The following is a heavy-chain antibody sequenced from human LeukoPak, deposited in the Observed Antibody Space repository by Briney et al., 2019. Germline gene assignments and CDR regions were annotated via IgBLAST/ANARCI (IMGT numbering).Heavy chain of an antibody. D-gene: IGHD6-19*01. CDR1: GFTFSSYW. CDR2: IKQDGSEK. CDR3: AREVVSSGWYRGTYFDY. Sequence: GGSLRLSCAASGFTFSSYWMSWVRQAPGKGLKWVANIKQDGSEKYYVDSVKGRFTISRDNAKNSLYLQMNSLRAEDTAVYYCAREVVSSGWYRGTYFDYWGQGTLVTVSS. J-gene: IGHJ4*02. V-gene: IGHV3-7*01.